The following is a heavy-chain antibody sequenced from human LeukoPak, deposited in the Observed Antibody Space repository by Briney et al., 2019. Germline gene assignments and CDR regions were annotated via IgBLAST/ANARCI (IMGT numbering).Heavy chain of an antibody. V-gene: IGHV3-23*01. CDR2: ISGSGGST. CDR3: ARVSKDCTNGVCCDY. D-gene: IGHD2-8*01. CDR1: GFTFSSYA. J-gene: IGHJ4*02. Sequence: GGSLRLSCAASGFTFSSYAMSWVRQAPGRGLEWVSAISGSGGSTYYADSVKGRFIISRDNAKNSLYLQMNSLRAEDTAVYYCARVSKDCTNGVCCDYWGQGTLVTVSS.